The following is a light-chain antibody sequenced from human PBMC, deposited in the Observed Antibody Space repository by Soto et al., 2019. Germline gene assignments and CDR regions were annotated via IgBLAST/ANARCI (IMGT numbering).Light chain of an antibody. J-gene: IGKJ4*01. CDR1: QGISSN. Sequence: IQLTQSPSSLSASVGDRVTITCRASQGISSNLAWYQQKPGNVPKLLIYAASTLQSGVPPRFSGSGSGTDFTLTISSLQPEDFANYYCQQLHSYPLTFGGGTKVDIK. CDR2: AAS. CDR3: QQLHSYPLT. V-gene: IGKV1-9*01.